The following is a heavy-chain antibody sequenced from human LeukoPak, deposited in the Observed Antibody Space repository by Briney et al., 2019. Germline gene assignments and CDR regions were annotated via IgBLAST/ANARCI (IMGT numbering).Heavy chain of an antibody. CDR1: GFTFSNYW. CDR3: ARDTIFGVVISEENCYGMGV. J-gene: IGHJ6*02. Sequence: GGSLRLSCAASGFTFSNYWMSWVRQAPGKGLEWVANIKQDGSEKYYVDSVKGRFTIFRDNAKNSLYLQMNSLRAEDTAVYYCARDTIFGVVISEENCYGMGVWGQGTTVTVSS. CDR2: IKQDGSEK. V-gene: IGHV3-7*03. D-gene: IGHD3-3*01.